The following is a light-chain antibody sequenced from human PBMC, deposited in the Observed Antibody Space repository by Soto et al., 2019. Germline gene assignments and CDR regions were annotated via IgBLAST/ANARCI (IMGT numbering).Light chain of an antibody. J-gene: IGKJ1*01. CDR3: QQYYSTPRT. Sequence: DIVMTQSPDFLAVSLGERATINCKSSQSVLYSSDNKNYLAWYQQKPGQPPKLLIYWASTRESGVPDRFRGSGSGTDFTLTISSLQAEDVALYYCQQYYSTPRTFGQGTKVEIK. V-gene: IGKV4-1*01. CDR1: QSVLYSSDNKNY. CDR2: WAS.